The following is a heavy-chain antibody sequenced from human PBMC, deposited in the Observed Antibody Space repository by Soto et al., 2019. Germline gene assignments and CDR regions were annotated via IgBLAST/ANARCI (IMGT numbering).Heavy chain of an antibody. CDR2: ISAYNGNT. CDR1: GYTFTSYG. D-gene: IGHD3-3*01. CDR3: ARLYDFWSGYYTEDYYYGMDV. V-gene: IGHV1-18*01. J-gene: IGHJ6*02. Sequence: ASVKVSCKASGYTFTSYGISWVRQAPGQGLEWMEWISAYNGNTNYAQKLQGRVTMTTDTSTSTAYMELRSLRSDDTAVYYCARLYDFWSGYYTEDYYYGMDVWGQGTTVTVSS.